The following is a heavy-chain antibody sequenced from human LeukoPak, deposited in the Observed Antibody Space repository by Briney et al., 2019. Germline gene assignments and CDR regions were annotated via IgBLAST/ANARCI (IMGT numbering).Heavy chain of an antibody. CDR1: GFTFSDYY. CDR2: ISSSSSYT. D-gene: IGHD3-10*01. J-gene: IGHJ4*02. Sequence: NPGGSLRLSCAASGFTFSDYYMSWIRQAPGKGLEWVSYISSSSSYTNYADSVKGRFTISRDNAKNSLYLQMNSLRAEDTAVYYCARDDGSRSSPLDYWGQGTLVTVSS. V-gene: IGHV3-11*06. CDR3: ARDDGSRSSPLDY.